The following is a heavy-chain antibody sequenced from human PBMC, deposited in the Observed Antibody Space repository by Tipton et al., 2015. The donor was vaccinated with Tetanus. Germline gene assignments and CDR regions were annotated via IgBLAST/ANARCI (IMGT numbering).Heavy chain of an antibody. D-gene: IGHD2-8*02. V-gene: IGHV4-30-4*01. J-gene: IGHJ1*01. CDR2: IYSSGSI. CDR1: GGSISGGDYV. Sequence: TLSLTCAVSGGSISGGDYVWNWIRQPPGKGLEWIGYIYSSGSISYNPSLKSRLSISRDTSKNQFSMNLTSVTAADGAVYYCAGVTAQRTELYFEHWGQGTQVTVSS. CDR3: AGVTAQRTELYFEH.